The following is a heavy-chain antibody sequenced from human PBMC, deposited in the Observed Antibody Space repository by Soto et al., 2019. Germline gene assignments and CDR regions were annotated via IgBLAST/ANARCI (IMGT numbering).Heavy chain of an antibody. V-gene: IGHV1-69*08. Sequence: GASVKVSCKASGGTFSTYTISWVRQAPGQGLEWMGRIIPILNSVNYAQKFQGRVTITADKTTSTAYMELSSLRSEDTAAYYCARGGYYYDSSGSYFDYWGQGTLVTVSS. CDR1: GGTFSTYT. D-gene: IGHD3-22*01. CDR2: IIPILNSV. J-gene: IGHJ4*02. CDR3: ARGGYYYDSSGSYFDY.